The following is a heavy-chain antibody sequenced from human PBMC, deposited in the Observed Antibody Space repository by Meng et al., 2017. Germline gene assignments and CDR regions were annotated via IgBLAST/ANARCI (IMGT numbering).Heavy chain of an antibody. CDR3: ARQGRSGSYFVVFDY. CDR1: GGSISSYY. Sequence: GSLRLSCTVSGGSISSYYWSWIRQPPGKGLEWIGYIYYSGSTNYNPPLKSRVTISVDTSKNQFSLKLSSVTAADTAVYYCARQGRSGSYFVVFDYWGQGTLVTVSS. CDR2: IYYSGST. V-gene: IGHV4-59*01. D-gene: IGHD1-26*01. J-gene: IGHJ4*02.